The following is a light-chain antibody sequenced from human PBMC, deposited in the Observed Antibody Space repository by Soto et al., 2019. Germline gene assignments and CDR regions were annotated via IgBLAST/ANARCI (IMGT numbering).Light chain of an antibody. CDR1: SSDVGRYDR. CDR3: SSYTSSDTHV. J-gene: IGLJ1*01. Sequence: QSALTQPPSVSGSPGQSVTISCTGTSSDVGRYDRVSWYQQPPGTAPKLMVYDVSNRPSGVPDRFSGSKSGNMASLTISGLQAEDEADYYCSSYTSSDTHVFGTGTKLTVL. CDR2: DVS. V-gene: IGLV2-18*02.